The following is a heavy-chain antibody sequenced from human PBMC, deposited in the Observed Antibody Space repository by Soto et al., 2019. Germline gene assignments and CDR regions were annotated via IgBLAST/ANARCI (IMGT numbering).Heavy chain of an antibody. V-gene: IGHV3-23*01. CDR2: ISGSGGST. CDR1: GFTFSSYA. CDR3: AKDANTQQYYDLSTGPNYFDY. Sequence: PGGSLRLSCAASGFTFSSYAMSWVRQAPGKGLEWVSAISGSGGSTYYADSVKGRFTISRDNSKNTLYLQMNSLRAEDTAVYYCAKDANTQQYYDLSTGPNYFDYWGQGTLVTVSS. J-gene: IGHJ4*02. D-gene: IGHD3-9*01.